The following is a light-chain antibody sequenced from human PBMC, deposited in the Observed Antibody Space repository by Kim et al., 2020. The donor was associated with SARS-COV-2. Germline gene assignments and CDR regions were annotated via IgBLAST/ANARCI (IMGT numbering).Light chain of an antibody. J-gene: IGKJ4*01. CDR1: QSGSSSY. CDR2: GAS. V-gene: IGKV3-20*01. Sequence: EIVLTQSPGTLSLSPGERATLSCRASQSGSSSYLAWYQQKPGQAPRLLIYGASSRATGIPDRFSGSGSGTDFTLTISRLEPEDFAVYYCQQYGSSPQGLTFGGGTKVDIK. CDR3: QQYGSSPQGLT.